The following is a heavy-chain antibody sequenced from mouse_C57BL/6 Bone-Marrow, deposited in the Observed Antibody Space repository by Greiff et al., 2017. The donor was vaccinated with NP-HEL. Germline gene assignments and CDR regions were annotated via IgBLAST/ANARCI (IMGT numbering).Heavy chain of an antibody. D-gene: IGHD1-1*01. J-gene: IGHJ3*01. CDR2: IYPRSGNT. CDR1: GYTFTSYG. CDR3: ASPYYGSSSWFAY. Sequence: VMLVESGAELARPGASVKLSCKASGYTFTSYGISWVKQRTGQGLEWIGEIYPRSGNTYYNEKFKGKATLTADKSSSTAYMELRSLTSEDSAVYFCASPYYGSSSWFAYWGQGTLVTVSA. V-gene: IGHV1-81*01.